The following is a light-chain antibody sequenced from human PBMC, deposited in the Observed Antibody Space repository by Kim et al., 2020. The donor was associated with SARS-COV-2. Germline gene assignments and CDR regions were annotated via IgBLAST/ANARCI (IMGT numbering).Light chain of an antibody. Sequence: GQSITISCTGTSSDVGNYNYVSWCQQHPGKAPKLLIFDVSKRPSGVSYRFSGSKSANTASLTISGLQAGDEADYFCSSYTSSSTFVFGTGTKVTVL. CDR3: SSYTSSSTFV. CDR1: SSDVGNYNY. CDR2: DVS. V-gene: IGLV2-14*03. J-gene: IGLJ1*01.